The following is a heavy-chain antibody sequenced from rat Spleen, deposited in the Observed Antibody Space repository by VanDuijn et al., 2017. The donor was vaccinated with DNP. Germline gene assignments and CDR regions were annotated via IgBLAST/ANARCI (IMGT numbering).Heavy chain of an antibody. D-gene: IGHD1-12*02. CDR3: ARDRGDGTYYSPFGF. J-gene: IGHJ2*01. Sequence: QVQLKESGPGLVQPSETLSLTCTVSGFSLTSYNVHWVRQPTGKGLEWMGVIWTGGSTDYTAPLKSRLTISRYTSKSQVFLKMNSLQTEDIATYYCARDRGDGTYYSPFGFWGQGVMVTVSS. CDR2: IWTGGST. V-gene: IGHV2-30*01. CDR1: GFSLTSYN.